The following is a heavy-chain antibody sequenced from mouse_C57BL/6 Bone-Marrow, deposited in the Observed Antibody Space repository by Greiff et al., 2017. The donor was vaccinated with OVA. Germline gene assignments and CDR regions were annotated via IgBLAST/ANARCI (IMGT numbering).Heavy chain of an antibody. CDR1: GFTFSSYG. Sequence: EVKFVESGGDLVKPGGSLTLSCAASGFTFSSYGMSWVRQTPDKKLEWVATISSGGSYTYYPDSVKGRFTISRDNAKNTLYLQMSSLKSEDTAMYYCARQLSFDVWGTGTTVTVSS. CDR2: ISSGGSYT. CDR3: ARQLSFDV. V-gene: IGHV5-6*01. J-gene: IGHJ1*03.